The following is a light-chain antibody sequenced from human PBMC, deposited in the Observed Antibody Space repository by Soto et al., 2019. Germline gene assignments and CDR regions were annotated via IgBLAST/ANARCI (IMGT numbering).Light chain of an antibody. J-gene: IGKJ2*01. CDR1: QSLSSSN. Sequence: DIVLTQSPGTLSLSPGERATLSCRASQSLSSSNLAWYQQKPAQAPRLLIAGVSTRATGIPDRFSGSGSGTDFTLTTSRLEPEDLAVYYCQQYASSSYTFGQGTQLELK. CDR3: QQYASSSYT. V-gene: IGKV3-20*01. CDR2: GVS.